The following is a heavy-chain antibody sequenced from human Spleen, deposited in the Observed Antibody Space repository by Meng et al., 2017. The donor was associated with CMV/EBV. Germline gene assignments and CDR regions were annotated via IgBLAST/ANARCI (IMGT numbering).Heavy chain of an antibody. V-gene: IGHV3-13*01. CDR3: ARAKTRYCSSTSCYSPPFDY. D-gene: IGHD2-2*01. J-gene: IGHJ4*02. CDR2: IGTAGDT. Sequence: MHWVRQATGKGLEWVSAIGTAGDTYYPGSVKGRFTISRENAKNSLYLQMNSLRAGDTAVYYCARAKTRYCSSTSCYSPPFDYWGQGTLVTVSS.